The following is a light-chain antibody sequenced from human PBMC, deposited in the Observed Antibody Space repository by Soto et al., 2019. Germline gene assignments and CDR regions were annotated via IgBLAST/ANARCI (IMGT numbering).Light chain of an antibody. V-gene: IGKV1D-16*01. J-gene: IGKJ4*01. CDR3: QQYNIYPLT. CDR2: AAS. Sequence: DVQMTQSPSSLSASVGDRVTITCRASQDINSYLAWYHQNPGNAPKSLIYAASSLQTGVPSRFSGREYGTDFTLTISNLQPEDSATCYCQQYNIYPLTFGGGTKVEIK. CDR1: QDINSY.